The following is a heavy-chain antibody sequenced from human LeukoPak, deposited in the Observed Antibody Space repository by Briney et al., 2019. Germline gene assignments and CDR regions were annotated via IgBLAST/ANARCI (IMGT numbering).Heavy chain of an antibody. CDR1: GYTFTSYY. CDR2: INPSGGST. D-gene: IGHD5-24*01. Sequence: ASVKVSCKASGYTFTSYYMHWVRQAPGQGLEWMGIINPSGGSTSYAQKFQGRVTMTRDMSTSTVYMELSSLRSEDTAVYYCARAIVRDGYNYYFDYWGQGTLVTVSS. J-gene: IGHJ4*02. CDR3: ARAIVRDGYNYYFDY. V-gene: IGHV1-46*01.